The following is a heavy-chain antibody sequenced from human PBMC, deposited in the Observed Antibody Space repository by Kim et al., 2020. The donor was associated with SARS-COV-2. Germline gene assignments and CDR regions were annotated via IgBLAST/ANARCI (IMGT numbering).Heavy chain of an antibody. V-gene: IGHV4-61*01. D-gene: IGHD6-13*01. CDR1: GGSVSSGSYY. CDR2: IYHSGST. Sequence: SETLSLTCSVSGGSVSSGSYYWSWIRQPPGKGLEWIGYIYHSGSTNYNPPLKSRVTMSIDTSKNQFSLKLSSVTAVDTAVYYCARGIAAPFDNWGQGTLVTVSS. J-gene: IGHJ4*02. CDR3: ARGIAAPFDN.